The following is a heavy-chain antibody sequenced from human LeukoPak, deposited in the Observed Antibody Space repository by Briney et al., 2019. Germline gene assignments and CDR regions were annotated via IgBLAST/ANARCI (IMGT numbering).Heavy chain of an antibody. J-gene: IGHJ4*02. D-gene: IGHD5-12*01. V-gene: IGHV1-69*13. CDR3: ASSSAPGGYDFRFDY. CDR1: GGTFSSYA. CDR2: IIPIFGTA. Sequence: GGSVKVSCKASGGTFSSYAISWVRQAPGKGLEWMGGIIPIFGTANYAQKFQGRVTITADESTSTAYMELSRLRSEDTAVYYCASSSAPGGYDFRFDYWGQGTLVTVSS.